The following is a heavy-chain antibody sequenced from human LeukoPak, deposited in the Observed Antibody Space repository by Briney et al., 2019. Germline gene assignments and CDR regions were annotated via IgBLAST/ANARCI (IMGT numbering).Heavy chain of an antibody. Sequence: GGSLRLSCAASGFTFSSYSMNWVRQAPGKGLEWVSSISSSSSYIYYADSVKGRFTISRDNAKSSLYRQMNSLRVEDTAVYYCARDRHGYFDYWGQGTLVTVSS. V-gene: IGHV3-21*04. CDR2: ISSSSSYI. CDR3: ARDRHGYFDY. J-gene: IGHJ4*02. D-gene: IGHD6-13*01. CDR1: GFTFSSYS.